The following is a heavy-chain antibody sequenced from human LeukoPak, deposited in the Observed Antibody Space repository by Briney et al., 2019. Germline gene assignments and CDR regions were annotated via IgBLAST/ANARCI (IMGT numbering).Heavy chain of an antibody. J-gene: IGHJ4*02. CDR2: IIPIFGTA. D-gene: IGHD3-22*01. V-gene: IGHV1-69*13. CDR1: GYTFTSYA. Sequence: GASVKVSCKASGYTFTSYAISWVRQAPGQGLEWMGGIIPIFGTANYAQKFQGRVTITADESTSTAYMELSSLRSEDTAVYYCATSRNYYDSSGPPRDTFDYWGQGTLVTVSS. CDR3: ATSRNYYDSSGPPRDTFDY.